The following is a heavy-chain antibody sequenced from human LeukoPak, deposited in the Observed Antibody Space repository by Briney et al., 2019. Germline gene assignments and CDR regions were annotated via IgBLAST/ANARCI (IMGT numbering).Heavy chain of an antibody. CDR3: ACIAAAGTELVDY. J-gene: IGHJ4*02. CDR1: GFTFSSYG. CDR2: ISYDGSNK. D-gene: IGHD6-13*01. V-gene: IGHV3-30*03. Sequence: PGGSLRLSCAASGFTFSSYGMHWVRQAPGKGLEWVAVISYDGSNKYYADSVKGRFTISRDNSKNTLYLQMNSLRAEDTAVYYCACIAAAGTELVDYWGQGTLVTVSS.